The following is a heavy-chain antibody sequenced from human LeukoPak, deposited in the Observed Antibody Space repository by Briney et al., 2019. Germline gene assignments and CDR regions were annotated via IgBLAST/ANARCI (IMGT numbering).Heavy chain of an antibody. D-gene: IGHD2-15*01. V-gene: IGHV1-8*02. J-gene: IGHJ6*02. CDR2: MNPNSGNT. CDR3: ARGAPPYCSGGSCYPTDYYYYGMDV. CDR1: GYTFTGYY. Sequence: ASVKVSCKASGYTFTGYYMHWVRQAPGQGLEWMGWMNPNSGNTGYAQKFQGRVTMTRNTSISTAYMELSSLRSEDTAVYYCARGAPPYCSGGSCYPTDYYYYGMDVWGQGTTVTVSS.